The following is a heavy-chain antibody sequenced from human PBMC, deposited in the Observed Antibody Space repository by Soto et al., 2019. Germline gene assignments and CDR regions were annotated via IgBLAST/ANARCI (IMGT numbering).Heavy chain of an antibody. J-gene: IGHJ4*02. CDR3: TSHSGSYGSVY. Sequence: EVQLVESGGGLVQPGGSLKLSCAASGFTFSGSAMHWVRQASGKGLEWVGRIRTKTYSYATEHAASVKGRFTISRDDSKNTAYLQMNSLKTEDTAVYYCTSHSGSYGSVYWGQGTLVTVSS. V-gene: IGHV3-73*02. CDR2: IRTKTYSYAT. CDR1: GFTFSGSA. D-gene: IGHD1-26*01.